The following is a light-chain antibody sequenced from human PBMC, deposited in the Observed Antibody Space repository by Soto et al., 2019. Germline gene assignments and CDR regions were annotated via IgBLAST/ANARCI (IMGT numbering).Light chain of an antibody. J-gene: IGKJ4*01. V-gene: IGKV1-5*01. CDR1: QSISRW. CDR2: DVS. Sequence: DLQMTQSRSTVSASVGARFTITCLAIQSISRWLAWYQQKTGKAPEVVLYDVSTLAFGVPSRFSGSGSGTEFTLTIRNLQPGDVASYYCQQYNTYPLTFGGGTKVDIK. CDR3: QQYNTYPLT.